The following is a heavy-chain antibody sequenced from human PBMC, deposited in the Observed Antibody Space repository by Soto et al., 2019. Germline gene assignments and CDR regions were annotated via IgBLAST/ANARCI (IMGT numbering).Heavy chain of an antibody. D-gene: IGHD3-22*01. V-gene: IGHV3-33*01. Sequence: GGSLRLSCAASGFTFSSYGMHWVRQAPGKGLEWVTVIWFDGSAKYYADSVKGRFTISRDNSKNTVYLQMNSLKAEDTAMFDCASIRGRGYPDWGQGTLVTVSS. CDR1: GFTFSSYG. CDR2: IWFDGSAK. J-gene: IGHJ4*02. CDR3: ASIRGRGYPD.